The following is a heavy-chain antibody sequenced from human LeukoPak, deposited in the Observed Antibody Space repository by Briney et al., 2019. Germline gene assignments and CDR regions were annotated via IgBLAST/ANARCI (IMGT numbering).Heavy chain of an antibody. CDR3: ARGGPWIQLWGGDY. J-gene: IGHJ4*02. V-gene: IGHV3-30*04. CDR1: GFTLVSFA. D-gene: IGHD5-18*01. CDR2: ISYDGSNK. Sequence: GGSLRLSCAPSGFTLVSFAMHWARQAPGKGLEWVAVISYDGSNKYYADSVKGRFTISRDNSKNTLYLQMNSLRAEDTAVYYCARGGPWIQLWGGDYWGQGTLVTVSS.